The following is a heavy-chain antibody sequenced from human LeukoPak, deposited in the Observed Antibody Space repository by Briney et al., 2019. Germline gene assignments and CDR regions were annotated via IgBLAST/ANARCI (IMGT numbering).Heavy chain of an antibody. CDR1: GFTVSSNY. V-gene: IGHV3-66*01. D-gene: IGHD6-19*01. J-gene: IGHJ4*02. Sequence: GGSLRLSCAASGFTVSSNYMSWVRQAPGKGLEWVSVIYSGGSTYYADSVKGRFTISRDNSKNTLYLQMNSLRAEDTAVYYCAKLGGYSSGWAIDYWGQGTLVTVSS. CDR2: IYSGGST. CDR3: AKLGGYSSGWAIDY.